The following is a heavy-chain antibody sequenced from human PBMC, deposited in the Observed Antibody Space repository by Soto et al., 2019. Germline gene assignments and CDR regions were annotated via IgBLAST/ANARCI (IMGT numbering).Heavy chain of an antibody. CDR2: INAGNGNT. D-gene: IGHD3-9*01. J-gene: IGHJ4*02. Sequence: QVQLVQSGAEVKKPGASVKVYCKASGYTFTNYAMHWVRQAPGQRLEWMGWINAGNGNTKYSQKFQGRVTITRDTSAGTAYMALSSLRSEDTAVYYCARGTKPIDYWGQGTLVTVSS. CDR1: GYTFTNYA. V-gene: IGHV1-3*01. CDR3: ARGTKPIDY.